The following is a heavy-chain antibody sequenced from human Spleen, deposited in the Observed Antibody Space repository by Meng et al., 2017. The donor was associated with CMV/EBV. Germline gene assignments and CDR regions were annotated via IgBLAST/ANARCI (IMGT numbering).Heavy chain of an antibody. D-gene: IGHD2-2*01. V-gene: IGHV4-34*01. J-gene: IGHJ5*02. CDR1: GGSFSTYY. CDR2: INHSGST. Sequence: GSLRLSCAVYGGSFSTYYWTWIRQPPRKGLEWIGEINHSGSTNYNPSLESRVTISLDTTNNQFSLKLNSVTAADTAVYYGARGPLVPLRVVSAASRLSQIHNWFDPWGQGALVTVSS. CDR3: ARGPLVPLRVVSAASRLSQIHNWFDP.